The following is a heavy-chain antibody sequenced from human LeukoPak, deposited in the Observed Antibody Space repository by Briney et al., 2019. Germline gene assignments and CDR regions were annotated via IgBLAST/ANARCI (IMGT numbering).Heavy chain of an antibody. CDR1: GYTFTSYY. J-gene: IGHJ3*02. D-gene: IGHD3-9*01. CDR2: INPSGGST. Sequence: ASVKVSCKASGYTFTSYYIHWVRQAPGQGLEWMGLINPSGGSTNYAQKFQGRVTITADKSTSTAYMELSSLRSEDTAVYYCARRTDILTGYYRSRAFDIWGQGTMVTVSS. V-gene: IGHV1-46*01. CDR3: ARRTDILTGYYRSRAFDI.